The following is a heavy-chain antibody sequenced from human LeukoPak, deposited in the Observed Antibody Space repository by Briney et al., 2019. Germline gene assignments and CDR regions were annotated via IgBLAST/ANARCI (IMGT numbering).Heavy chain of an antibody. J-gene: IGHJ4*02. V-gene: IGHV3-48*01. CDR3: AREEDSYGAEVFDY. CDR2: ISIGSRAI. D-gene: IGHD5-18*01. CDR1: GFTLSNYH. Sequence: GGSLRLSCAASGFTLSNYHINWVRQAPGKGLEWVSYISIGSRAIYYADSVKGRFTISRDNAKNSVYLQMSSLRAEDTAVYYCAREEDSYGAEVFDYWGQGTLVTVSS.